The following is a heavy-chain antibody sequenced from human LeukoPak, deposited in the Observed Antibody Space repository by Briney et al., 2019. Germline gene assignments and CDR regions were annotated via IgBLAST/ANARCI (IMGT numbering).Heavy chain of an antibody. CDR1: GFTFSSYA. Sequence: GGSLRLSCAASGFTFSSYAMSWVRQAPGKGLEWVSGISGSGGSIYYADYVKGRFTISRDNSKKTLLLQMNSLRAEDTAVYYCAKDPPLTADTSGWSRNSFDYWGQGSLVTVSS. D-gene: IGHD6-19*01. CDR2: ISGSGGSI. J-gene: IGHJ4*02. V-gene: IGHV3-23*01. CDR3: AKDPPLTADTSGWSRNSFDY.